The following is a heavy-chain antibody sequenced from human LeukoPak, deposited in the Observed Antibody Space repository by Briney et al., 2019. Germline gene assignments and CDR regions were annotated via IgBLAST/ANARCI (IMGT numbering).Heavy chain of an antibody. CDR3: ATSPTTSNWFDP. CDR1: GGSISSYY. J-gene: IGHJ5*02. V-gene: IGHV4-59*08. Sequence: PSETLSLTCTVSGGSISSYYWSWIRQPPGKGLEWIGYIYYSGSTNYNPSLKSRVTISVDTSKNQFSLKLSSVTAADTAVYYCATSPTTSNWFDPWGQGTLVTVSS. D-gene: IGHD1-26*01. CDR2: IYYSGST.